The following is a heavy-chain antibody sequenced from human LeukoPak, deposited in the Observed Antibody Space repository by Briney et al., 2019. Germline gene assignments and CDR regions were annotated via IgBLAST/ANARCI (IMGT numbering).Heavy chain of an antibody. Sequence: GGSLRLSCAASGFTFSSYAMSWVRQAPGRGLEWVSAISGSGSGTFYTDSVKGRFTISRDNSKNTLYLQMNSLRAEDTAEYYCAKDVTKGIVGAGGFDYWGQGTLVTVSS. D-gene: IGHD1-26*01. CDR2: ISGSGSGT. CDR3: AKDVTKGIVGAGGFDY. J-gene: IGHJ4*02. CDR1: GFTFSSYA. V-gene: IGHV3-23*01.